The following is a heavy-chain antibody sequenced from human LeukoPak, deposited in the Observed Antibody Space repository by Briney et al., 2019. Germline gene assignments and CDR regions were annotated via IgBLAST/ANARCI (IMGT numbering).Heavy chain of an antibody. CDR3: AGGFSSGTFDY. CDR2: INPNSGGT. D-gene: IGHD6-19*01. J-gene: IGHJ4*02. V-gene: IGHV1-18*04. Sequence: ASVKVSCKASGGTFSSYAINWVRQAPGQGLGWMGWINPNSGGTNYAQKLQGRVTMTTDTSTSTAYMELRSLRSDDTAVYYCAGGFSSGTFDYWGQGTLVTVSS. CDR1: GGTFSSYA.